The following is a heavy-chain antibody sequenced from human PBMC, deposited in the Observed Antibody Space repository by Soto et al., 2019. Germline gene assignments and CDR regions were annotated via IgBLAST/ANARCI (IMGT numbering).Heavy chain of an antibody. J-gene: IGHJ4*02. CDR1: GFTFSSYG. D-gene: IGHD3-22*01. CDR3: AKSPYYDSSGYSWDFDY. Sequence: GGSLRLSCAASGFTFSSYGMHWVRQAPGKGLEWVAVISYDGSNKYYADSVKGRFTISRDNSKNTLYLQMSSLRAEDTAVYYCAKSPYYDSSGYSWDFDYWGQGTLVTVSS. V-gene: IGHV3-30*18. CDR2: ISYDGSNK.